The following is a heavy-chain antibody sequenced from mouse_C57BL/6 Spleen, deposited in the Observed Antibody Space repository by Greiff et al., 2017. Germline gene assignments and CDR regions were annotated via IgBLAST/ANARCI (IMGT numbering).Heavy chain of an antibody. Sequence: QVQLQQPGAELVKPGASVKMSCKASGYTFTSYWITWVKQRPGQGLEWIGDIYPGSGSTNYNEKFKSKATLTVDTSSSTAYMQLSSLTSEDSAFYYCAIERALYGSYLDYWGQGTSLTVAS. CDR3: AIERALYGSYLDY. CDR1: GYTFTSYW. D-gene: IGHD2-2*01. CDR2: IYPGSGST. J-gene: IGHJ2*02. V-gene: IGHV1-55*01.